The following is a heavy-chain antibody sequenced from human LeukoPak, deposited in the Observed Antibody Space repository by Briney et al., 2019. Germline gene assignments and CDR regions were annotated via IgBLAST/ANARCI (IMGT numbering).Heavy chain of an antibody. CDR2: IKQDGSEK. V-gene: IGHV3-7*04. CDR1: GFTFSSYW. Sequence: GGSLRLSCVASGFTFSSYWMSWVRQAPGKGLEWVANIKQDGSEKYYVDSVKGRFTIPRDNAKNSLYLQMNSLRVEDTAVYYCARDGQQLDFWGQGTLVIVSS. J-gene: IGHJ4*02. CDR3: ARDGQQLDF. D-gene: IGHD6-13*01.